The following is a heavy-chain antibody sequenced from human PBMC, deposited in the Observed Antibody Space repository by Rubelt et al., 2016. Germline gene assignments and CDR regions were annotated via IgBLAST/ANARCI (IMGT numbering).Heavy chain of an antibody. D-gene: IGHD6-19*01. CDR1: GFTFSSYA. CDR2: LTGSGGST. CDR3: AKKEYDSGWSGMDV. J-gene: IGHJ6*02. V-gene: IGHV3-23*01. Sequence: GGSLRLSCAASGFTFSSYAMSWVRQAPGKGLEWVSGLTGSGGSTHYADSVKGRFTISRDNSKNTLYLQMNSLRAEDTAVYYCAKKEYDSGWSGMDVWGRGTTVTVSS.